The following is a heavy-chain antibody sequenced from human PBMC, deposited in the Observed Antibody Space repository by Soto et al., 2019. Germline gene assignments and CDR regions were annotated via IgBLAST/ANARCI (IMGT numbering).Heavy chain of an antibody. V-gene: IGHV4-31*03. CDR1: GGSISSGGYY. Sequence: SLTCTVSGGSISSGGYYWSWIRQHPGKGLEWIGYIYYSGSTYYNPSLKSRVTISVDTSKNQFSLKLSSVTAADTAVYYCARAIAAAGSPTEFDPWGQGTLVTVSS. D-gene: IGHD6-13*01. CDR3: ARAIAAAGSPTEFDP. J-gene: IGHJ5*02. CDR2: IYYSGST.